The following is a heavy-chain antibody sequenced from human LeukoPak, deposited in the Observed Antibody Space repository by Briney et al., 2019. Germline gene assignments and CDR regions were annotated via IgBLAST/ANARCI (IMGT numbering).Heavy chain of an antibody. CDR2: ISYDGSNK. D-gene: IGHD3-22*01. CDR3: ANPFYYDSSGTTEYFQQ. V-gene: IGHV3-30*18. CDR1: GFTFSSYG. Sequence: GGSLRLSCAASGFTFSSYGIHWVRQAPGKGLEWVAVISYDGSNKYYADSVKGRFSISRDDSKSTLYLQMNSLRAEDTAIYYCANPFYYDSSGTTEYFQQWGQGTLVTVSS. J-gene: IGHJ1*01.